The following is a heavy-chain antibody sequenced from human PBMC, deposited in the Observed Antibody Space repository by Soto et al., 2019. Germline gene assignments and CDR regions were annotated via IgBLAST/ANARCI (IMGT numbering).Heavy chain of an antibody. V-gene: IGHV4-39*01. Sequence: QLQLQESGPGLVKPSETLSLTCTVSGGSISSSSYYWGWIRQPPGKGLEWIGSIYYSGSTYYNPSLKSRVTISVDTSKNQCSLKLSSVNAADTAVYYCACSSSWLDAFDIWGQGTMVTVSS. CDR2: IYYSGST. CDR3: ACSSSWLDAFDI. CDR1: GGSISSSSYY. J-gene: IGHJ3*02. D-gene: IGHD6-13*01.